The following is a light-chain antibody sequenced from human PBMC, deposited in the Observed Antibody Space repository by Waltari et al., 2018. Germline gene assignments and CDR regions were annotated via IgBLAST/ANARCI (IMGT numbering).Light chain of an antibody. J-gene: IGKJ2*01. V-gene: IGKV3-20*01. CDR1: QSVASSY. CDR2: GAS. Sequence: EIVLTPSPGTLSLSPGARATLSCRASQSVASSYLAWYQQKPGQAPSLLIYGASNRGTGIPDRFSGSGSGTDFTLTISRLEPEDFGVYFCQHVGSSPYTFGQGTKLEIK. CDR3: QHVGSSPYT.